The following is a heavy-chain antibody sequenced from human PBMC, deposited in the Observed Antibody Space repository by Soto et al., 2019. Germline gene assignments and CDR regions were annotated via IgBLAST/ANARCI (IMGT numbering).Heavy chain of an antibody. D-gene: IGHD1-1*01. CDR1: GDSVCSPRAT. V-gene: IGHV6-1*01. J-gene: IGHJ5*02. Sequence: SPTVSLTCAISGDSVCSPRATWGWIRQSPSRGLEWLGRTRYTSKWSYEYALSVKGRITISPDTSKNHFSLQLDSVTPEDTAVYYCLRVDWNDAGSWGQGTLVTVSS. CDR2: TRYTSKWSY. CDR3: LRVDWNDAGS.